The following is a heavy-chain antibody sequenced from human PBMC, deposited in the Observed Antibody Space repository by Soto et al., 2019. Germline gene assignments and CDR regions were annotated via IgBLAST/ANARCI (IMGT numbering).Heavy chain of an antibody. CDR2: IYRSGTT. V-gene: IGHV4-38-2*01. CDR3: ARTHSGSYYSVFNY. CDR1: NFSISSGYY. D-gene: IGHD1-26*01. Sequence: LSLPRVVSNFSISSGYYWGWIRQSPGKGLEWIASIYRSGTTSYNPSLKSRVTISVDPSKNQFSLMLTAVTAADTAVYYCARTHSGSYYSVFNYWGRGSLVTVSS. J-gene: IGHJ4*02.